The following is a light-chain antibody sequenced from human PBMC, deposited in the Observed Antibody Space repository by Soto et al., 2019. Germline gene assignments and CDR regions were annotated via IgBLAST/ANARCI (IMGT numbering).Light chain of an antibody. J-gene: IGKJ1*01. CDR2: KAS. V-gene: IGKV1-5*03. CDR1: QSISSW. Sequence: DIQMTQSPSTLAASVGDRGTIACRASQSISSWLAWYQQRPGEAPKLLIHKASNLESGVPSRFSGSGSGTEFTLTISSLQSEDFAVYYCQQYNNWWTFGQGTKVDIK. CDR3: QQYNNWWT.